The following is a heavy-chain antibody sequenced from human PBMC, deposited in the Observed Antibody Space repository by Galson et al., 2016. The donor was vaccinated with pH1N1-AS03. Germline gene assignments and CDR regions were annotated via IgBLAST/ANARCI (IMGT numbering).Heavy chain of an antibody. CDR3: ARGVDNFNVFVFEM. CDR1: GGSFSGYY. CDR2: ISHSGST. D-gene: IGHD1-20*01. V-gene: IGHV4-34*01. J-gene: IGHJ3*02. Sequence: TLSLTCAVSGGSFSGYYRSWVRQPPGRGLEWIGEISHSGSTKYNPSLKSRVAISIHTSKNQFSLTATSVTAADTAIYYCARGVDNFNVFVFEMWGRGTMVTVSS.